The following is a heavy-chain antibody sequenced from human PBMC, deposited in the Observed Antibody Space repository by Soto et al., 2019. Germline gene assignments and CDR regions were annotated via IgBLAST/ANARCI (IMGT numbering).Heavy chain of an antibody. CDR3: VTARPINSWSGFDS. CDR1: GFSLSDHS. CDR2: TRNTVYSYTT. V-gene: IGHV3-72*01. Sequence: EVQLVESGGGLVQPGGSLRLSCAASGFSLSDHSMDWVRQAPGKGLEWIGRTRNTVYSYTTEYAASLKGRFTISRGNSKDSLYLHMNSLKTEDTAIYYCVTARPINSWSGFDSLGQGALVTVTS. D-gene: IGHD6-13*01. J-gene: IGHJ4*02.